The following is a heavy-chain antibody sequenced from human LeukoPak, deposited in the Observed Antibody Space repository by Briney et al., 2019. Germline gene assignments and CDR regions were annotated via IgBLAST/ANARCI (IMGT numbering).Heavy chain of an antibody. CDR1: GFRFSNYA. J-gene: IGHJ4*02. CDR3: AKGAYDYIEMGYIDY. CDR2: IIGSSGDT. V-gene: IGHV3-23*01. D-gene: IGHD5-12*01. Sequence: GGSLRLSCAASGFRFSNYAMNWVRQAPGKGLEWVSLIIGSSGDTFYADSVKGRFTISRDNSKNTLFLQMNSLRAEDTALCYCAKGAYDYIEMGYIDYWGQGTLVTVSS.